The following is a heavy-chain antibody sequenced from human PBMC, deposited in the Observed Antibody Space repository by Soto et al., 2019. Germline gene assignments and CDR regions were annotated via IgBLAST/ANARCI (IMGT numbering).Heavy chain of an antibody. CDR2: IYYSGST. J-gene: IGHJ4*02. CDR1: GGSISSYY. D-gene: IGHD5-12*01. V-gene: IGHV4-59*01. CDR3: ASSMATITVFDY. Sequence: SETLSLTCTVSGGSISSYYWSWIRQPPGKGLEWIGYIYYSGSTNYNPSLKSRVTISVDTSKNQFSLKLSSVTAADTAVYYCASSMATITVFDYWGQGTLVTVSS.